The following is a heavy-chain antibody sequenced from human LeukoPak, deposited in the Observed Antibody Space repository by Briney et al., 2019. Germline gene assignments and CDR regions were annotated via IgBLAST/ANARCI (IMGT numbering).Heavy chain of an antibody. J-gene: IGHJ4*02. CDR2: INGDGSST. D-gene: IGHD1-26*01. V-gene: IGHV3-74*01. CDR1: GFTFRSHW. CDR3: ARTPRYGGTYPDY. Sequence: QPGGSLRLSCAASGFTFRSHWMHWVRQAPGKGLVWVSRINGDGSSTIYADSVKGRFTISRDNAKNTLYLQMNSLRAEDTAVYYCARTPRYGGTYPDYWGQGTLVIVSS.